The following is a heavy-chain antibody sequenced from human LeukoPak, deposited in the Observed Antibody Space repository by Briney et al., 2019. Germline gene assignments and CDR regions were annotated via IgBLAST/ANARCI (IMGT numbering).Heavy chain of an antibody. CDR1: GFTFSSYG. Sequence: PGGSLRLSCAASGFTFSSYGMHWVRQAPGKGLEWVAVISYDGSNKYYADSVKGRFTISRDNSKNTLYLQMNSLRAEDTAVYYCAKATYYYDSSGYYPYFDYWGQGTLVTVSS. CDR3: AKATYYYDSSGYYPYFDY. D-gene: IGHD3-22*01. J-gene: IGHJ4*02. CDR2: ISYDGSNK. V-gene: IGHV3-30*18.